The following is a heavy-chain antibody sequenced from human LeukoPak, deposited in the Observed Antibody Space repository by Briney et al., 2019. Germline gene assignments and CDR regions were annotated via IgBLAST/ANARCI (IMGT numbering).Heavy chain of an antibody. V-gene: IGHV1-2*02. Sequence: GASVKVSCKASGYTFTGYHIHWVRQAPGQGLDWMGWINPNTGATDYAQKFQGRVTMTRDTSISTAYMELSTLRSDDTAVYYCAGGGHDTSGAATDFWGQGTVVTVSS. J-gene: IGHJ4*02. CDR1: GYTFTGYH. CDR2: INPNTGAT. D-gene: IGHD3-22*01. CDR3: AGGGHDTSGAATDF.